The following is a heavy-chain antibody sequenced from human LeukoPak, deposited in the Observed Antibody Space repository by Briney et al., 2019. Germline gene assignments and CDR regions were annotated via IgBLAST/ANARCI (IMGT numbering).Heavy chain of an antibody. D-gene: IGHD3-10*01. CDR3: ATGSVRAPDY. CDR2: IWYDGSNK. V-gene: IGHV3-33*01. CDR1: GFTFSSYG. Sequence: GRSLRLSCAASGFTFSSYGMHWVRQAPGKGLEWVAVIWYDGSNKYYADSVKGRFTISRDNSKNTLFVQMNSLRAEDTAVYYCATGSVRAPDYWGQGTLVSVSS. J-gene: IGHJ4*02.